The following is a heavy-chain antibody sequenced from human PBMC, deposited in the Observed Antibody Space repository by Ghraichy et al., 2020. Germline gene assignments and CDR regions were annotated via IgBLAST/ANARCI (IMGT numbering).Heavy chain of an antibody. Sequence: GSLRLSCAVSGGSVSNFCWTWIRQPPGKGLEWIGHIHYNGTSNHNPYLTSRVILSVDTSKNQVSLRLFSVTAADTATYFGARDLSYYYAHSGWAWFDPWGQGTTVFVSS. V-gene: IGHV4-59*02. CDR1: GGSVSNFC. D-gene: IGHD3-10*01. CDR2: IHYNGTS. J-gene: IGHJ5*02. CDR3: ARDLSYYYAHSGWAWFDP.